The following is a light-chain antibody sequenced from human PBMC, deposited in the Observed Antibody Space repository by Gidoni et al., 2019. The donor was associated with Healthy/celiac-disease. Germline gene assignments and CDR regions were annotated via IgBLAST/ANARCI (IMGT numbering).Light chain of an antibody. CDR1: QSVSSN. CDR2: GAS. J-gene: IGKJ4*01. CDR3: QQYKNWPLT. V-gene: IGKV3-15*01. Sequence: EIVMTQSPATLSVSPGERATLSCRASQSVSSNLAWYQQKPGQAPRLLIYGASTRATGIPARFSGSGSGTEFTLTISSLQSEDFAVYYCQQYKNWPLTFXGXTKVXIK.